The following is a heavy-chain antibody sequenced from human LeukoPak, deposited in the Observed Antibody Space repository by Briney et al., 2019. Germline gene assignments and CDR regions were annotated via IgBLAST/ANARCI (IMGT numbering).Heavy chain of an antibody. CDR1: GFTFSSYA. V-gene: IGHV1-69*04. Sequence: GRSLRLSCAAAGFTFSSYAISWVRQAPGQGLEWMGRIIPILGIANYAQKFQGRVTITADKSTSTAYMELSSLRSEDTAVYYCAFVGATALDYWGQGTLVTVSS. J-gene: IGHJ4*02. CDR3: AFVGATALDY. CDR2: IIPILGIA. D-gene: IGHD1-26*01.